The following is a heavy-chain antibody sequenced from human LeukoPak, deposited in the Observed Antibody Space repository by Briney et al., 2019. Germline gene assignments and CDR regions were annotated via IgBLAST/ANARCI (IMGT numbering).Heavy chain of an antibody. Sequence: SETLSLTCTVSGGSISSYYWSWIRQPPGKGLEWIGYIYYTGNTNYNPSLKSRVTISVDTSKNQFSLKLSSVTAADTAVYYCARRSKAVAGLAFDLWGRGTMVTVSS. CDR3: ARRSKAVAGLAFDL. CDR2: IYYTGNT. V-gene: IGHV4-59*08. J-gene: IGHJ3*01. CDR1: GGSISSYY. D-gene: IGHD6-19*01.